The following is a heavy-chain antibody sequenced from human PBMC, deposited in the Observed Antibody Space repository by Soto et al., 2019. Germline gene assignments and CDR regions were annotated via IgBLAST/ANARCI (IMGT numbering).Heavy chain of an antibody. J-gene: IGHJ6*01. CDR3: AGDISCSSTSCYSWFGYYYYGMEV. V-gene: IGHV3-21*01. D-gene: IGHD2-2*01. CDR2: ISSSSSYI. Sequence: GGSLRLSCASSVCTFSSYSMNWVRHAPGKGLECVSSISSSSSYIYYADSVKGRFTISRNNAKNSPYLQMNSLRAEEMAVYYCAGDISCSSTSCYSWFGYYYYGMEVWGQGTTVIVSS. CDR1: VCTFSSYS.